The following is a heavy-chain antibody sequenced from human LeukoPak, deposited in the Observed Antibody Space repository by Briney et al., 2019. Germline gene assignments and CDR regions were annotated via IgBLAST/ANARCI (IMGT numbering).Heavy chain of an antibody. CDR1: GGTFSSYA. CDR3: ARAAYYDFWSGYPRYNWFDP. J-gene: IGHJ5*02. Sequence: SVKVSCKASGGTFSSYAISWVRQAPGQGLEWMGRIIPILGIANYAQKFQGRVTMTRNTSISTAYMELSSLRSEDTAVYYCARAAYYDFWSGYPRYNWFDPWGQGTLVTVSS. V-gene: IGHV1-69*04. CDR2: IIPILGIA. D-gene: IGHD3-3*01.